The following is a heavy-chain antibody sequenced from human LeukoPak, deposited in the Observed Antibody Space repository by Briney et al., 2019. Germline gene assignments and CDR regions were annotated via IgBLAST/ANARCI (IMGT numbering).Heavy chain of an antibody. CDR2: ISGSGANT. D-gene: IGHD2-21*02. J-gene: IGHJ4*02. CDR1: GFTFSSSA. Sequence: GGSLRLSCAASGFTFSSSAMSWVRQAPGKWLDWVSAISGSGANTYYADSVKGRFTISRDNSKNTLYLQVNGLRTEDTAVYYCAKDRLLNCRGDCYIFDYWGQGTVVTVSS. V-gene: IGHV3-23*01. CDR3: AKDRLLNCRGDCYIFDY.